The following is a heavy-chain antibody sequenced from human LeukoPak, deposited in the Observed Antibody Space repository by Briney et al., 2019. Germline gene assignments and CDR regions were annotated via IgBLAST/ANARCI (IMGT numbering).Heavy chain of an antibody. Sequence: PSETLSLTCAVYGGSFSGYYWSWIRQPPGKGLEWIGEINHSGSTNYNPSLKSRVTISVDTSKNQFSLKLSSVTAADTAVYYCARGNRSYFDYWGQGTLVTVSS. J-gene: IGHJ4*02. CDR2: INHSGST. CDR1: GGSFSGYY. V-gene: IGHV4-34*01. CDR3: ARGNRSYFDY. D-gene: IGHD1-14*01.